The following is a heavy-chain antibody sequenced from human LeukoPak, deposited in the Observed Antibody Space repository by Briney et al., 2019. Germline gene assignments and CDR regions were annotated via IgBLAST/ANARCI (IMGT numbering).Heavy chain of an antibody. D-gene: IGHD3-22*01. CDR3: ARGAPTYYYDSSGYQDAFDI. V-gene: IGHV3-21*01. Sequence: GGSLRLSCAASGFTFSSYSMTWVRQAPGKGLKWVSSISSSSSYIYYADSVKGRFTISRDNAKNSLYLQMNSLRAEDTAVYYCARGAPTYYYDSSGYQDAFDIWGQGTMVTVSS. CDR2: ISSSSSYI. CDR1: GFTFSSYS. J-gene: IGHJ3*02.